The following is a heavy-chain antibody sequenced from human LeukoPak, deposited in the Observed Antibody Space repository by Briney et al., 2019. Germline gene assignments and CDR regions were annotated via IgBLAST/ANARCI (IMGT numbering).Heavy chain of an antibody. Sequence: GEPMSIPCTASAYRSPTYLISCARQMPGKGLEWMGRIDPSDSYANYSPSFQGHVTISADKSISTAYLQWNSLEASDTAMYYCARLRHYYDSSGYYLDYWGQGTLVTVSS. CDR3: ARLRHYYDSSGYYLDY. CDR2: IDPSDSYA. J-gene: IGHJ4*02. V-gene: IGHV5-10-1*01. D-gene: IGHD3-22*01. CDR1: AYRSPTYL.